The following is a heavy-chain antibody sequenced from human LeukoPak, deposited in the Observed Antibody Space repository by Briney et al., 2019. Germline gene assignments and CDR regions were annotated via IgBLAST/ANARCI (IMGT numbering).Heavy chain of an antibody. Sequence: SETLSLTCAVSGESFSTYYWNWIRQPPGKGLEWIGQIDHSGSANYHPSLKSRVTFSVDTSKNQFSLKLSSVTAADTAVYYCANSIDFDYGDYYFDYWGQGALVTISS. CDR2: IDHSGSA. J-gene: IGHJ4*02. D-gene: IGHD4-17*01. V-gene: IGHV4-34*01. CDR3: ANSIDFDYGDYYFDY. CDR1: GESFSTYY.